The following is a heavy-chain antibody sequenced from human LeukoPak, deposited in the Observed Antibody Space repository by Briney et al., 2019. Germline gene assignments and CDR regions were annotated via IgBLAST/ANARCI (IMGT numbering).Heavy chain of an antibody. CDR2: ISGSGGST. CDR1: GFTFSSYA. Sequence: PGGSLRLSCAASGFTFSSYAMSWVRQAPGKGLEWVSAISGSGGSTYYADSVKGRFTIPRDNSKNTLFMQMNSLRAEDTAVYYCAKDFYDSSGSRYDYWGQGTLVTVSS. CDR3: AKDFYDSSGSRYDY. D-gene: IGHD3-22*01. J-gene: IGHJ4*02. V-gene: IGHV3-23*01.